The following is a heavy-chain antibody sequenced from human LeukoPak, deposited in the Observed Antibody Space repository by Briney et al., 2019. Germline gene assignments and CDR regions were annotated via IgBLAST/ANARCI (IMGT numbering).Heavy chain of an antibody. CDR3: ARAPELLWFGETTYFDY. D-gene: IGHD3-10*01. CDR1: GGSFSGYY. CDR2: INHSGST. J-gene: IGHJ4*02. V-gene: IGHV4-34*01. Sequence: PSETLSLTCAVYGGSFSGYYWSWIRQPPGKGLEWIGEINHSGSTNYNPSLKSRVTISVDTSKNQFSLKLSSVTAADTAVYYCARAPELLWFGETTYFDYWGQGTLATVSS.